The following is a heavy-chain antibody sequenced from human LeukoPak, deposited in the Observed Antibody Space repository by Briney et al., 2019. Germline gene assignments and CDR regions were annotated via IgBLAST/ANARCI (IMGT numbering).Heavy chain of an antibody. Sequence: ASETLSLTCAVYGGSFSGYYWSWIRQPPGKGLEWIGEINHSGSTNYNPSLKSRVTISVDTSKNQFSLKLSSVTAADTAVYYCAREVGATTFDYWGQGTLVTVSS. CDR3: AREVGATTFDY. V-gene: IGHV4-34*01. D-gene: IGHD1-26*01. CDR2: INHSGST. J-gene: IGHJ4*02. CDR1: GGSFSGYY.